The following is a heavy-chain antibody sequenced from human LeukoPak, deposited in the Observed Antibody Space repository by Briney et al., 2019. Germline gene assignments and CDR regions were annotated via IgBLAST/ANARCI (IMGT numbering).Heavy chain of an antibody. V-gene: IGHV3-21*01. CDR3: ARGTRNGVVLITA. J-gene: IGHJ5*02. CDR2: ISSSSSYI. CDR1: FTXXXXS. Sequence: FTXXXXSXXXXRXAPXKGXXXXLSISSSSSYIYYAASVKGRFTISRDNAKNSLYLQMNSLRAEDTAVYYCARGTRNGVVLITAWGQGTLVTVSS. D-gene: IGHD3-22*01.